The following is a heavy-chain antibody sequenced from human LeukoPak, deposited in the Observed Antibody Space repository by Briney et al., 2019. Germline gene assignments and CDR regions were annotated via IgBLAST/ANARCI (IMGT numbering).Heavy chain of an antibody. V-gene: IGHV4-59*12. Sequence: SETLSLTCTVSGGSISSYYWSWIRQPPGKGLEWIGYIYYSGSTNYNPSLKSRVTISVDTSKNQFSLKLSSVTAADTAVYYCARRKVRGVMRYYYYYGMDVWGQGTTVTVSS. CDR1: GGSISSYY. CDR3: ARRKVRGVMRYYYYYGMDV. J-gene: IGHJ6*02. D-gene: IGHD3-10*01. CDR2: IYYSGST.